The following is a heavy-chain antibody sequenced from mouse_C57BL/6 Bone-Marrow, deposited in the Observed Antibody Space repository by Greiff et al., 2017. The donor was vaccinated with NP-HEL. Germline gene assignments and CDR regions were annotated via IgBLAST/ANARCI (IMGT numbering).Heavy chain of an antibody. Sequence: QVQLQQSGAELVRPGTSVKMSCKASGYTFTNYWIGWAKQRPGHGLEWIGDIYPGGGYTNYNEKFKGKATLTADKSSSTAYMQFSSLTSEDAAIYCCARGYGCNYFAWFAYWGQGTLVTVSA. CDR2: IYPGGGYT. CDR1: GYTFTNYW. V-gene: IGHV1-63*01. CDR3: ARGYGCNYFAWFAY. J-gene: IGHJ3*01. D-gene: IGHD2-1*01.